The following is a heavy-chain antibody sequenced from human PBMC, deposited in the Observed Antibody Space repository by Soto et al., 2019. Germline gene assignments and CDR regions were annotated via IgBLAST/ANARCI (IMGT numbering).Heavy chain of an antibody. D-gene: IGHD1-7*01. CDR3: ARSQVSELELPDDGMDV. CDR1: GYTFTSYG. CDR2: ISPYNGNT. J-gene: IGHJ6*02. Sequence: GASVKVSCKASGYTFTSYGISWVRQAPGQGLEWMGWISPYNGNTNYAQKLQGRVTITTDESTSTAYMELSSLRSEDTAVYYCARSQVSELELPDDGMDVWGQGTTVTVSS. V-gene: IGHV1-18*01.